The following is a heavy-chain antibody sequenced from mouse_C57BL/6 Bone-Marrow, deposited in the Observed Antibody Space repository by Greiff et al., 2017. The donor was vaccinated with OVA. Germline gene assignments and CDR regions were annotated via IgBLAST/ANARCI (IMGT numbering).Heavy chain of an antibody. V-gene: IGHV14-3*01. J-gene: IGHJ4*01. D-gene: IGHD1-1*01. CDR1: GFNIKNTY. CDR3: ARGDFGSSFDAMDY. CDR2: IDPANDNT. Sequence: VHVKQSVAELVRPGASVKLSCTASGFNIKNTYMHWVKQRPEQGLEWIGRIDPANDNTKYAPKFQGKATMTADTSSNTAYLQLSSLSSEDTADYCCARGDFGSSFDAMDYWGQGTSVTVSS.